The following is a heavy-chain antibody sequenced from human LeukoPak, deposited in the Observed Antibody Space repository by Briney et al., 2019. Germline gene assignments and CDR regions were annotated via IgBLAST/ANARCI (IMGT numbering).Heavy chain of an antibody. D-gene: IGHD3-9*01. Sequence: QSGGPLSLFCGLWGFPLSSYVMLGPRHAPDKGVEGVADISYDESNKYYADSLNGRLPISRDNSKNTLYLQMNTLRAGDTAVYYCASPPKLRYFDWFFGYFQHWGQGPLVTVSS. CDR3: ASPPKLRYFDWFFGYFQH. J-gene: IGHJ1*01. CDR1: GFPLSSYV. V-gene: IGHV3-30*04. CDR2: ISYDESNK.